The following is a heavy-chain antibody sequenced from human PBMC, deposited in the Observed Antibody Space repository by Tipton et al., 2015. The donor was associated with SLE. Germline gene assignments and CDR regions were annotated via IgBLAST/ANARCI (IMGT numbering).Heavy chain of an antibody. CDR2: IYNGAGAT. CDR1: GFTVSSYY. Sequence: SLRLSCTASGFTVSSYYINWVRQVPGKGLEWDSVIYNGAGATYYADSVKGRFTISRHNSENTVDLQMHSLRPEDTAIYYCARSYYMDVWGKGTTVTVSS. CDR3: ARSYYMDV. V-gene: IGHV3-53*04. J-gene: IGHJ6*03.